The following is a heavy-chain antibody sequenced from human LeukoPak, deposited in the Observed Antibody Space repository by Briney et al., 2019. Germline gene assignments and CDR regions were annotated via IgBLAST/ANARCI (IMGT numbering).Heavy chain of an antibody. CDR2: ISWNSGSI. V-gene: IGHV3-9*01. CDR3: AKDMTDETTVTIDY. J-gene: IGHJ4*02. CDR1: GFTFDDYA. D-gene: IGHD4-17*01. Sequence: PGDSLRLSCAASGFTFDDYAMHWVRQAPGKGLEWVSGISWNSGSIGYADSVKGRFTISRDNAKNSLYLQMNSLRAEDTALYYCAKDMTDETTVTIDYWGQGTLVTVSS.